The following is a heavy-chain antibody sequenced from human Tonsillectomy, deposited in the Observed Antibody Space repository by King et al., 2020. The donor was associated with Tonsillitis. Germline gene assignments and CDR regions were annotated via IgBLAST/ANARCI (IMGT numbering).Heavy chain of an antibody. J-gene: IGHJ4*02. CDR3: AREAYGDYYFDY. CDR2: TSYNEINK. D-gene: IGHD4-17*01. V-gene: IGHV3-30*04. CDR1: GLTFSSNA. Sequence: VQLAESGGGVVQPGGSLRLSCAASGLTFSSNAMHWVRQAPGKGLEWVAITSYNEINKYYADSVKGRFTISRDNSKNTLYLQMNSLRADDTAVYYCAREAYGDYYFDYWGQGTLVTVSS.